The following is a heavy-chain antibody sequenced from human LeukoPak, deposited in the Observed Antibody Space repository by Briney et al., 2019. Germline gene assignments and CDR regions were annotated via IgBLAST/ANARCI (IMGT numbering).Heavy chain of an antibody. D-gene: IGHD2-21*01. V-gene: IGHV4-59*08. CDR3: ARLGACGSDWCLADY. J-gene: IGHJ4*02. Sequence: ETLSLTCTVSGGSINNYYWDWIRQPPGKGLEWIGHIYYSGSTVYNPSLKSRVTMSVDTSGNRFSLRLSSVTAADTAVYYCARLGACGSDWCLADYWRQGTQVTVSS. CDR1: GGSINNYY. CDR2: IYYSGST.